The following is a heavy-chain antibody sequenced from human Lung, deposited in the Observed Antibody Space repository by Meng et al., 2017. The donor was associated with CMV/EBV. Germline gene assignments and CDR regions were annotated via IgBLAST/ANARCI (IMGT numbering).Heavy chain of an antibody. J-gene: IGHJ4*02. V-gene: IGHV1-69*05. CDR3: AKGKDIVVVPAAYTFDY. CDR1: GGSFSSYA. CDR2: CIPIFGTA. D-gene: IGHD2-2*01. Sequence: SVKVSCKASGGSFSSYAISWVRQAPGQGLEWMGGCIPIFGTANYAQKFQGRVTIITDESTSTAYMELSSLRSGDTAVYYCAKGKDIVVVPAAYTFDYWGQGTLVTVSS.